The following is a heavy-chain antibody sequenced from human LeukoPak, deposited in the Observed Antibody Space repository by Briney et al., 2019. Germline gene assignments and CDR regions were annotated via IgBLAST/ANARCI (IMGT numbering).Heavy chain of an antibody. J-gene: IGHJ4*02. V-gene: IGHV3-30*04. CDR2: ISYDGRNT. CDR1: GFTFGSYS. D-gene: IGHD4-17*01. Sequence: AGTLRLSCAASGFTFGSYSMHWIRQAPGKGLEWVAVISYDGRNTYYAKSVKGRFTISRDDSKNTLYLQKNSLRADDTAVYYCARNSVTTGYYFDYWGQGTLVTVSS. CDR3: ARNSVTTGYYFDY.